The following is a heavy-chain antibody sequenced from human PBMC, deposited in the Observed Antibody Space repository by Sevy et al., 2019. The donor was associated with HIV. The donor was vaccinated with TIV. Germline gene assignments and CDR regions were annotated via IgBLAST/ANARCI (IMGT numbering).Heavy chain of an antibody. J-gene: IGHJ6*02. D-gene: IGHD4-4*01. CDR2: ISDSGTST. Sequence: GGSLRLSCAASGFTVSSTYMSWVRQAPGKGLEWVSVISDSGTSTYYADSVKGRFTISRDNSKNTLYLQMNSLRAEDTAVYYCAKALHRVYFGMDVWGQGTTVTVSS. V-gene: IGHV3-23*01. CDR1: GFTVSSTY. CDR3: AKALHRVYFGMDV.